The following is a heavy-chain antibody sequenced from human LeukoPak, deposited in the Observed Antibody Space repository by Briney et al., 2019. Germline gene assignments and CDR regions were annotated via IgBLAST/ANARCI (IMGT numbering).Heavy chain of an antibody. CDR2: ISGSGGST. CDR3: AKDQDFWSGFYDY. J-gene: IGHJ4*02. V-gene: IGHV3-23*01. D-gene: IGHD3-3*01. CDR1: GFTFSSYA. Sequence: GGSLRLSCAASGFTFSSYAMSWVRQAPGKGLEWVSAISGSGGSTYYADSVKGRFTISRDNSKNTLYLQMNSLRAEDTAVCYCAKDQDFWSGFYDYWGQGTLVTVSS.